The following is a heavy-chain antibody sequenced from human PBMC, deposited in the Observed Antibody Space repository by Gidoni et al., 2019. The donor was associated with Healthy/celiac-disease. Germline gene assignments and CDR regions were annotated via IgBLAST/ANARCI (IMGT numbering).Heavy chain of an antibody. V-gene: IGHV3-48*02. Sequence: EGQLVESGGGLVQPGGSLRLSCAASGSTFSIASMNWVRQAPGKGLEWVLYISSSRSTIDYADSVKGRFTISRDNDKNSLFLQMISLRDEDTAVYYCARVGSTVTIPRGTWNYWGQGTLVTVSS. CDR3: ARVGSTVTIPRGTWNY. J-gene: IGHJ4*02. D-gene: IGHD4-17*01. CDR1: GSTFSIAS. CDR2: ISSSRSTI.